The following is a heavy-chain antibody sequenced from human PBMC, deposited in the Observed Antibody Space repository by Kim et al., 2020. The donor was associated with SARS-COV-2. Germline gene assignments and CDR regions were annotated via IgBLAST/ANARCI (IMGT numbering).Heavy chain of an antibody. D-gene: IGHD5-12*01. CDR2: IIPIFGTA. V-gene: IGHV1-69*13. Sequence: SVKVSCKASGGTFSSYAISWVRQAPGQGLEWMGGIIPIFGTANYAQKFQGRVTITADESTSTAYMELSSLRSEDTAVYYCAREEGYPVYYYYGMDVWGQGTTVTVSS. CDR3: AREEGYPVYYYYGMDV. CDR1: GGTFSSYA. J-gene: IGHJ6*02.